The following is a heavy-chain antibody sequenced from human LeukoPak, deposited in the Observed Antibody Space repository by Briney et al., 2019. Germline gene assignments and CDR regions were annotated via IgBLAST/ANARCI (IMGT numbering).Heavy chain of an antibody. Sequence: PGGSLRLSCAASGFTFSNYAMSWVRQAPGKGLEWVSGISAGGTATYYADSVKGRFTISRDNSKNTLYLQMNSLRAEDTAVYYCAKGTSRACTNGVCPAYYYYYYMDVWGKGTTVTVSS. J-gene: IGHJ6*03. CDR2: ISAGGTAT. D-gene: IGHD2-8*01. CDR1: GFTFSNYA. V-gene: IGHV3-23*01. CDR3: AKGTSRACTNGVCPAYYYYYYMDV.